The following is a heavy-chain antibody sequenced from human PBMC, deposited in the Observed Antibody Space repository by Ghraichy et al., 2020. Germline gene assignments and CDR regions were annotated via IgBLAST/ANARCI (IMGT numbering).Heavy chain of an antibody. Sequence: GGSLRLSCAASGFTFRTYEMNWVRQAPGKGLEWVSYISSNGYTIYYADSVKGRFTISRDNAKNSLDLQMNSLRAEDTAVYYCARFTIFGGVGWLDPWGQGTLVTVSS. CDR3: ARFTIFGGVGWLDP. CDR1: GFTFRTYE. V-gene: IGHV3-48*03. J-gene: IGHJ5*02. CDR2: ISSNGYTI. D-gene: IGHD3-3*01.